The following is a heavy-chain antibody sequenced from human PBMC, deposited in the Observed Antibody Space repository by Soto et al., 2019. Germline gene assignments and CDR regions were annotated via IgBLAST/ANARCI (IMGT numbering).Heavy chain of an antibody. CDR2: IRSKAYGGTT. D-gene: IGHD6-19*01. CDR1: GFTFGDYA. CDR3: TRGEQQWLEDYYYYYGMDV. Sequence: QSGGSLRLSCTASGFTFGDYAMSWFRQAPGKGLEWVGFIRSKAYGGTTEYAASVKGRFTISRDDSKSIAYLQMNSLKTEDTAVYYCTRGEQQWLEDYYYYYGMDVWGQGTTVTVSS. J-gene: IGHJ6*02. V-gene: IGHV3-49*03.